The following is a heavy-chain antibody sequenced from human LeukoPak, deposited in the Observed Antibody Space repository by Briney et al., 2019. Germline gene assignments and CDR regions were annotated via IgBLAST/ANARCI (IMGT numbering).Heavy chain of an antibody. CDR3: ASLFGDNVLLWFGEKDIDY. CDR1: SGSISSYY. D-gene: IGHD3-10*01. V-gene: IGHV4-59*01. J-gene: IGHJ4*02. Sequence: PSETLSLTCTVSSGSISSYYWSWIRQPPGKGLEWIGYIYYSGSTNYNPSLKSRVTISEDTSKNQFSLKLSSVTAADTAVYYCASLFGDNVLLWFGEKDIDYWGQGTLVTVSS. CDR2: IYYSGST.